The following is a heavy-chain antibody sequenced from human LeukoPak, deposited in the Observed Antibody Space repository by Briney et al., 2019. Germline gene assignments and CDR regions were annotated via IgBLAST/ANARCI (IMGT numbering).Heavy chain of an antibody. J-gene: IGHJ6*02. CDR3: ARLMTLVRGGLKRLPRSCGMDV. CDR1: GYSFIAYY. D-gene: IGHD3-10*01. CDR2: IYPGDSDT. V-gene: IGHV5-51*01. Sequence: GESLKISCKGSGYSFIAYYIAWVRQMPGKDLEWMGAIYPGDSDTTYSPSLQGQVTISADKSATTAYLQWNSLKASDTAIYYCARLMTLVRGGLKRLPRSCGMDVWGQGTTVTVS.